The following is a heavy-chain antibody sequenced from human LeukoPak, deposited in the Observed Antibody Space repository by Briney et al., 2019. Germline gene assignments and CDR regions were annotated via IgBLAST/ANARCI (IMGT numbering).Heavy chain of an antibody. D-gene: IGHD3-9*01. Sequence: PGGSLRLSCSASGFTFSSYAMHWVRQAPGKGLEYVSAISSNGGSTYCADSVKGRFTISRDNSKNTLYLQMSSLRAEDTAVYYCVKYAPPYYDILTGYYNGDYWGQGTLVTVSS. CDR2: ISSNGGST. J-gene: IGHJ4*02. V-gene: IGHV3-64D*06. CDR3: VKYAPPYYDILTGYYNGDY. CDR1: GFTFSSYA.